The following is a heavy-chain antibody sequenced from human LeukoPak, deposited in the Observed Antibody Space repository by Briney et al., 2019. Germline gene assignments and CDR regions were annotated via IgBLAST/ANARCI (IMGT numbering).Heavy chain of an antibody. J-gene: IGHJ5*02. D-gene: IGHD4-11*01. Sequence: PSETLSLTCTVSHYSTNDGYYWGWIRQPPGRGLEWIGNTYKDGTTHYNSSFSSRVTISVDASENQFSLTLTSVTAADTAVYYCAKGFSSYSCFAPWGPGILVAVSS. V-gene: IGHV4-38-2*02. CDR2: TYKDGTT. CDR1: HYSTNDGYY. CDR3: AKGFSSYSCFAP.